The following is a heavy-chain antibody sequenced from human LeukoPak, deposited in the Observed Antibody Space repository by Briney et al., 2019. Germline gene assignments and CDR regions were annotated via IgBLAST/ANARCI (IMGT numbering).Heavy chain of an antibody. Sequence: ASVKVSCKASGYTFTGYYMHWVRQAPGQGLEWMGWINPNSGGTNYAQKFQGRVTMTRDTSISTAYMELSRLTSDDTAVYYCARSIVATTRFDSWGQGTLVTVSS. CDR1: GYTFTGYY. V-gene: IGHV1-2*02. CDR3: ARSIVATTRFDS. D-gene: IGHD5-12*01. CDR2: INPNSGGT. J-gene: IGHJ4*02.